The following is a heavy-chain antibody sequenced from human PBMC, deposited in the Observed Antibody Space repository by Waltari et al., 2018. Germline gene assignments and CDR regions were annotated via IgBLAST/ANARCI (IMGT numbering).Heavy chain of an antibody. CDR2: INSDGSTR. D-gene: IGHD6-6*01. CDR3: ARVRLAHYDYFGFDV. J-gene: IGHJ6*02. Sequence: EVQLVESGGGLVQPGASLRLSCEVSGFTFVTYWMHWVRQVPGKGRVGLERINSDGSTRNYAEAVKGRCTTSRDNAKNTRYLQMNSLRVEDTAVYFCARVRLAHYDYFGFDVWGQGTTVTVSS. V-gene: IGHV3-74*01. CDR1: GFTFVTYW.